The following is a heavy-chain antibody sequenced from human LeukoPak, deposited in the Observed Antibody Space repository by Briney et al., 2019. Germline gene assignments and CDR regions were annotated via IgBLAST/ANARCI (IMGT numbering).Heavy chain of an antibody. CDR3: ARSRARLRYFDWPHYYYVDV. D-gene: IGHD3-9*01. CDR1: GYTFTSYG. V-gene: IGHV1-18*01. J-gene: IGHJ6*03. Sequence: ASVKVSCKASGYTFTSYGIRWVRQAPGQGLEWMGWISAYNGNTNYAQKLQGRVTMTTDTSTSTAYMELRSLRSDDTAVYYCARSRARLRYFDWPHYYYVDVWGKGTTVTISS. CDR2: ISAYNGNT.